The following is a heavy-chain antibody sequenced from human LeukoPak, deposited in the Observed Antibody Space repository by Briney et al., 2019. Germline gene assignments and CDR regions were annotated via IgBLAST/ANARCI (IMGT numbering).Heavy chain of an antibody. CDR3: ARWQPELLWFGEEDYYMDV. CDR2: INTNTGNP. Sequence: ASVKVSCKASGYTFTSYAMNWVRQAPGQGLEWMGWINTNTGNPTYAQGFTGRFVFSLDTSVSTAYLQISSLKAEDTAVYYCARWQPELLWFGEEDYYMDVWGKGTTVTVS. V-gene: IGHV7-4-1*02. D-gene: IGHD3-10*01. J-gene: IGHJ6*03. CDR1: GYTFTSYA.